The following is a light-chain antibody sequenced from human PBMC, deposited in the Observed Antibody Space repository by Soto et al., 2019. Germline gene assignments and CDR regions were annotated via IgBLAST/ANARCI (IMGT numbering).Light chain of an antibody. CDR3: SSYTSSSTDG. CDR2: EVS. J-gene: IGLJ1*01. V-gene: IGLV2-14*01. CDR1: SSDVGGYNY. Sequence: QSALTQPASVSGSPGQSITISCTGTSSDVGGYNYVSWYQQHPGKAPKLMIYEVSNRPSGVSNRFSGSKSGNTASLTISGLQAEDEADYYCSSYTSSSTDGFGTGTKVTGL.